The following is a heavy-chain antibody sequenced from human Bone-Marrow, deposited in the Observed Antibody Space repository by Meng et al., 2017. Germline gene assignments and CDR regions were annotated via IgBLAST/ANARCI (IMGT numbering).Heavy chain of an antibody. CDR3: ARKEGWRSSGWYGYYYYYGMDV. CDR2: ISSSGSTI. CDR1: GFTFSSYE. V-gene: IGHV3-48*03. Sequence: GGSLRLSCAASGFTFSSYEMNWVRQAPGKGLEWVSYISSSGSTIYYADSVKGRFTISRDNAKNSLYLQMNSLRAEDTAVYYCARKEGWRSSGWYGYYYYYGMDVWGQGTTVTVSS. D-gene: IGHD6-19*01. J-gene: IGHJ6*02.